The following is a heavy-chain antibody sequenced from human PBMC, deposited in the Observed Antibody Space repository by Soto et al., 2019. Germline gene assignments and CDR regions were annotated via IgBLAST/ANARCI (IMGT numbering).Heavy chain of an antibody. V-gene: IGHV3-33*01. Sequence: QVQLVESGGGVVQPGRSLRLSCAASGFTFSSYGMHWVRQAPGKGLEWVAVIGYDGSNIDYADSVRSLFTISRDNSKNTLYLQMNTMGAEDTAVYYCARDDRWLQFGYWGQGTLVTVSS. CDR2: IGYDGSNI. CDR3: ARDDRWLQFGY. D-gene: IGHD5-12*01. J-gene: IGHJ4*02. CDR1: GFTFSSYG.